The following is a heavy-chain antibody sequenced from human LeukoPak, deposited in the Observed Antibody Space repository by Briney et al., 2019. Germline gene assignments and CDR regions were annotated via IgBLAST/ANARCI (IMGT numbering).Heavy chain of an antibody. CDR1: GYTFTGYY. CDR3: ARDITMVRGVVTMEFDY. D-gene: IGHD3-10*01. CDR2: INPNSGGT. J-gene: IGHJ4*02. V-gene: IGHV1-2*04. Sequence: GASVKVSCKASGYTFTGYYMHWVRQAPGQGLEWMGWINPNSGGTNYAQKFQGWVTMTRDTSISTAYMELSRLRSDDTAVYYCARDITMVRGVVTMEFDYWGQGTLVTVSS.